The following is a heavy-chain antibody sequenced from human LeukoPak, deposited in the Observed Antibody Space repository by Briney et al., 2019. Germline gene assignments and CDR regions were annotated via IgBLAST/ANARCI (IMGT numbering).Heavy chain of an antibody. V-gene: IGHV4-34*01. Sequence: SETLYLTCAVYGGSFSGYYWSWIRQPPGKGLEWIGEINHSGSTNYNPSLKSRVTISVDTSKNQFSLKLSSVTAADTAVYYCARGRGITMVRPNYYGMDVWGQGTTVTVSS. CDR1: GGSFSGYY. J-gene: IGHJ6*02. CDR2: INHSGST. CDR3: ARGRGITMVRPNYYGMDV. D-gene: IGHD3-10*01.